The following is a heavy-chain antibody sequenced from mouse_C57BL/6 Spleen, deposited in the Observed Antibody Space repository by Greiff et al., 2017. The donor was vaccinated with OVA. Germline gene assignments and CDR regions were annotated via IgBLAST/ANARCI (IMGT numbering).Heavy chain of an antibody. CDR3: ERGGSWKSGYGD. V-gene: IGHV1-59*01. D-gene: IGHD2-10*02. Sequence: QVQLQQPGAELVRPGTSVKLSCKASGYTFTSYWMHWVKQRPGQGLEWIGVIDPSDSYTNYNQKFKGKATLTVDTSSSTAYMQLSSLTSEDSAVYYGERGGSWKSGYGDWGQGAMVTVSA. J-gene: IGHJ3*01. CDR2: IDPSDSYT. CDR1: GYTFTSYW.